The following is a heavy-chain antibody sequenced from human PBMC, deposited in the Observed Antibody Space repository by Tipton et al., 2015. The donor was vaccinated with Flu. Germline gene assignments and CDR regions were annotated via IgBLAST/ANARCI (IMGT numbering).Heavy chain of an antibody. Sequence: TLSLTCTVSGGSISSGSYYWSWIRQPPGKGLEWIGYIYYSGSTNYNPSLKSRVTISVDTSKNQFSLKLSSVTAADTAVYYCASSSYDYIWGSYRFFDYWGQGTLVTVSS. D-gene: IGHD3-16*02. J-gene: IGHJ4*02. V-gene: IGHV4-61*01. CDR3: ASSSYDYIWGSYRFFDY. CDR2: IYYSGST. CDR1: GGSISSGSYY.